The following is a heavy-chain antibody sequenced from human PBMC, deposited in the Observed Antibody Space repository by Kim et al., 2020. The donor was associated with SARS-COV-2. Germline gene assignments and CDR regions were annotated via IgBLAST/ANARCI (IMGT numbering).Heavy chain of an antibody. D-gene: IGHD3-10*01. CDR2: IKGGGGNT. Sequence: GGSLRLSCSASGFTFSNYLLNWVRQAPGKGLEWVSAIKGGGGNTFYADSVKGRFTISRDNPKNTLYLQMNSLRAEDTAIYYCAKSQASYFNDALDVWGRGTMGTASS. CDR3: AKSQASYFNDALDV. J-gene: IGHJ3*01. V-gene: IGHV3-23*01. CDR1: GFTFSNYL.